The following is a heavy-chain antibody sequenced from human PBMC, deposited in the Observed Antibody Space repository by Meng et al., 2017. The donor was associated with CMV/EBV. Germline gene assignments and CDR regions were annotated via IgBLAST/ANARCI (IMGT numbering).Heavy chain of an antibody. CDR3: ARVGRTSCYDY. V-gene: IGHV4-30-4*08. J-gene: IGHJ4*02. CDR1: GGSTSSGDYH. CDR2: IYYSGST. Sequence: VHLQEQGPGRLKPSHALSLTCTVSGGSTSSGDYHWSWIRQPPGKGLEWIGYIYYSGSTYYNPSLKSRVTISVDTSKNQFSLKLSSVTAADTAVYYCARVGRTSCYDYWGQGTLVTVSS. D-gene: IGHD2-2*01.